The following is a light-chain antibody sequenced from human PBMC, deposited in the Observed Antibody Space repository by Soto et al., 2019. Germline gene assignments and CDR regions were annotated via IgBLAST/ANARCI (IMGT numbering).Light chain of an antibody. CDR3: QQYDTSSRT. CDR1: QSIDKW. CDR2: KAS. J-gene: IGKJ1*01. V-gene: IGKV1-5*03. Sequence: DFEMTQSPSTLSASVGDRVTITCRASQSIDKWLAWYQQKPGKAPKLMIAKASTIESGVPSRFSGSGSGTEFTLTINSLQPDDFAPYYCQQYDTSSRTFGQGTKVDIK.